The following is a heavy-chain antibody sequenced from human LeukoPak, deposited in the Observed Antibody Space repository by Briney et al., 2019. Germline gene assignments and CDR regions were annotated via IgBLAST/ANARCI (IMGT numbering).Heavy chain of an antibody. Sequence: SETLSLTCAVYGGSFSGYYWSWIRQPPGKGLEWIGEINHSGSTNYNPPLKSRVTISVDTSKNQFSLKLSSVTAADTAVYYCAGRLNVDTAMVTGFDYWGQGTLVTVSS. CDR3: AGRLNVDTAMVTGFDY. D-gene: IGHD5-18*01. J-gene: IGHJ4*02. CDR1: GGSFSGYY. V-gene: IGHV4-34*01. CDR2: INHSGST.